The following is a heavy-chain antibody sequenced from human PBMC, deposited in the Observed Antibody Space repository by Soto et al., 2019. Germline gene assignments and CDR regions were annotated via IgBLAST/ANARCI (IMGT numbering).Heavy chain of an antibody. D-gene: IGHD6-6*01. CDR1: GFTFSSYA. CDR2: ISGSGGST. J-gene: IGHJ6*03. Sequence: SLRLSCAASGFTFSSYAMSWVRQAPGKGLEWVSAISGSGGSTYYADSVKGRFTISRDNSKNTLYLQMNSLRAEDTAVYYCAKSPKQLVLFYYYMDVWGKGTTVTVSS. CDR3: AKSPKQLVLFYYYMDV. V-gene: IGHV3-23*01.